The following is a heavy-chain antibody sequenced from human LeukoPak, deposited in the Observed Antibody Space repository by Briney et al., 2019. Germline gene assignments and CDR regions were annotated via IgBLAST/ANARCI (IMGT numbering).Heavy chain of an antibody. D-gene: IGHD6-13*01. V-gene: IGHV4-30-4*08. CDR1: GGSISSGDYH. CDR2: IYYSGST. J-gene: IGHJ5*02. CDR3: ARETAFWAAACTPSWFDP. Sequence: SETLSLTCTVSGGSISSGDYHWGWIRQPPGKGLEWIGYIYYSGSTYYNPSLKSRVTTSVDTSKNQFSLKLSSVTAADTAVYYCARETAFWAAACTPSWFDPWGQGTLVTVSS.